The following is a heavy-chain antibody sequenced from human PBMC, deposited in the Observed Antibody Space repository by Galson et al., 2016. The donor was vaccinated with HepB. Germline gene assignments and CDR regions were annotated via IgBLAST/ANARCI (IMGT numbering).Heavy chain of an antibody. Sequence: SLRLSCAGSGFTVSRDYMSWVRQAPGKGLEWVSVIYSRGSAYYADSVKGRFTISSDNFKNTLYLQMNSLKAEDTAVYYCARDWGSSWCLHWGQGTLVTVSS. CDR3: ARDWGSSWCLH. J-gene: IGHJ4*02. CDR1: GFTVSRDY. CDR2: IYSRGSA. V-gene: IGHV3-66*01. D-gene: IGHD6-13*01.